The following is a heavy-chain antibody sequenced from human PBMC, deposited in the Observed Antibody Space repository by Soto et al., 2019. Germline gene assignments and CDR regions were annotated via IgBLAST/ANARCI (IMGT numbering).Heavy chain of an antibody. CDR3: ARDRGDYLDY. V-gene: IGHV3-33*01. J-gene: IGHJ4*02. Sequence: QVQLVESGGGVVQPGRSLRLSCAASGFTFSSYGMHWVRQAPGKGLEWVAIIWYDGSNKYYADSVKGRFSISRENSKNTLYLQMNSLRAEETAVYNCARDRGDYLDYWGQGTLVTVSS. CDR2: IWYDGSNK. CDR1: GFTFSSYG.